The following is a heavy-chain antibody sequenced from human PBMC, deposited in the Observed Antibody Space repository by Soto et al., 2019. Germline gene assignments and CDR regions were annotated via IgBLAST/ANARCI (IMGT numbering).Heavy chain of an antibody. J-gene: IGHJ4*02. V-gene: IGHV1-3*01. CDR3: LGSCSGGRCYSRGY. CDR2: INAGNGNT. Sequence: QVQLVQSGAELKKPGASVKVSCKASGYSFTSHAMHWVRQAPGQRLEWMGRINAGNGNTKYSQKFQGSVTITMNTSASTAYMELTRLRSEDTAVYYCLGSCSGGRCYSRGYWGQGTLVTVSS. CDR1: GYSFTSHA. D-gene: IGHD2-15*01.